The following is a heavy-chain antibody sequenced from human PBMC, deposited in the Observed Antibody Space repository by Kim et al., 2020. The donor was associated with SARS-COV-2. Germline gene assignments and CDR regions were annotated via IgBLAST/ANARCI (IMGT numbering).Heavy chain of an antibody. J-gene: IGHJ1*01. Sequence: GGSLRLSCAASGFTFTTYAMSWVRQTPEKGLEWVSPISGADGTTYYADSVKGRFTISRDNFKNTVYLQMNSLRAEDTAVYFCAKGIVSYNWGHGTLVTV. V-gene: IGHV3-23*01. D-gene: IGHD1-26*01. CDR1: GFTFTTYA. CDR3: AKGIVSYN. CDR2: ISGADGTT.